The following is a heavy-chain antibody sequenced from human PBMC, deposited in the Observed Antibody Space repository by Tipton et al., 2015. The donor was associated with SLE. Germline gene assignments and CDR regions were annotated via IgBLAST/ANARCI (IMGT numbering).Heavy chain of an antibody. CDR3: ARGGTYHDSSGNIDY. V-gene: IGHV4-59*01. Sequence: TLSLTCSVSGASINTYYWSWIRQPPGKGLEWIGFVYYTGSTTYSPSLKSRVTIALDTSKKQFSLRLSSVTAADTAVYYCARGGTYHDSSGNIDYWGQGTLVTASS. CDR1: GASINTYY. CDR2: VYYTGST. J-gene: IGHJ4*02. D-gene: IGHD3-22*01.